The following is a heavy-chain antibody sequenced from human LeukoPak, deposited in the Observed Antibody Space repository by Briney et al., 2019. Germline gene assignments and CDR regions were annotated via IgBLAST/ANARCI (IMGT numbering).Heavy chain of an antibody. CDR1: GFSFSSYE. CDR2: ISPSGSTK. CDR3: TKLAVASADS. J-gene: IGHJ4*02. V-gene: IGHV3-48*03. D-gene: IGHD6-19*01. Sequence: GGSLRLSCAASGFSFSSYEMNWVRQAPGKGLEWVSNISPSGSTKYYADSVKGRLTVSRDNAKNSLYLHMNSLRAGDTGVYYCTKLAVASADSWGQGTLVTVSS.